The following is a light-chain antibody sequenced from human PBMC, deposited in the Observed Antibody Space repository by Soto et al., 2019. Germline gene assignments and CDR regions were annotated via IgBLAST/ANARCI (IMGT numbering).Light chain of an antibody. CDR2: AAS. J-gene: IGKJ5*01. CDR3: QQSYTTPLG. V-gene: IGKV1-39*01. Sequence: DIQMTQSPSSLSASVGDRVTITCRASQSVSNYLNWYQQKPGKAPTLLIYAASSLQSGVPSRFSGSGSGTDFTLTISCLQPEDFATYYCQQSYTTPLGFGQGTRLESK. CDR1: QSVSNY.